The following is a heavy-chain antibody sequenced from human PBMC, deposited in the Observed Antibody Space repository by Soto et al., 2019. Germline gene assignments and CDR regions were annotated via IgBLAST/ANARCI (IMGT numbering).Heavy chain of an antibody. CDR1: GDSIRDGSYY. V-gene: IGHV4-61*01. J-gene: IGHJ4*01. CDR3: ARTPGNGYNWYFDY. Sequence: SETLSLTCTVSGDSIRDGSYYWSWIRQPPGKEMEWIGYIYYSGTTNYNPSLKSQVTISVDTSRNQFSLRLGSVTAADTVVYYCARTPGNGYNWYFDYWGQGTLVTVS. CDR2: IYYSGTT. D-gene: IGHD5-12*01.